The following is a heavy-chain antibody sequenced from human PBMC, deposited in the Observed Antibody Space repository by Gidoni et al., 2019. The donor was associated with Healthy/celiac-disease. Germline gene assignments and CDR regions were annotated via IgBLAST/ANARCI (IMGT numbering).Heavy chain of an antibody. V-gene: IGHV3-23*01. CDR2: GGST. J-gene: IGHJ4*02. Sequence: GGSTYYADSVKGRFTISRDISKNTLYLQMNSLRAEDTAVYYCAKYPELTLVVPAAIADYWGQGTLVTVYS. D-gene: IGHD2-2*02. CDR3: AKYPELTLVVPAAIADY.